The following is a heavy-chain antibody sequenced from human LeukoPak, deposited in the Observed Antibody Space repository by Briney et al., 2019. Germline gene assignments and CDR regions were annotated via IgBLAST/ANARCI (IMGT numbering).Heavy chain of an antibody. CDR2: IYHSGST. V-gene: IGHV4-59*12. CDR1: GGSITSYY. J-gene: IGHJ4*02. CDR3: ARVQAYGSSWYLDY. Sequence: SETLSLTCTVSGGSITSYYWSWIRQPPGKGLEWIGYIYHSGSTNYNPSLQSRVTISVDTSKNQFSLKLRSVTAADTAVYYCARVQAYGSSWYLDYWGQGTLVTVSS. D-gene: IGHD6-13*01.